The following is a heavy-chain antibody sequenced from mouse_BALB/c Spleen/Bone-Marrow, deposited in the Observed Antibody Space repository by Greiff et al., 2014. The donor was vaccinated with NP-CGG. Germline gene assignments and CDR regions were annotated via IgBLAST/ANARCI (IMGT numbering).Heavy chain of an antibody. D-gene: IGHD1-2*01. J-gene: IGHJ4*01. Sequence: VQLVESGPGLVAPSQSLSITCTVSGFSLTSYGVHWVRQPPGKGLEWLGVIWADGSTNYNSALMSRLSIRKDNFKSQVFLKMNSLQTDDTAMYYCARITTATGAMDYWGQGTSVTVSS. V-gene: IGHV2-9*02. CDR1: GFSLTSYG. CDR3: ARITTATGAMDY. CDR2: IWADGST.